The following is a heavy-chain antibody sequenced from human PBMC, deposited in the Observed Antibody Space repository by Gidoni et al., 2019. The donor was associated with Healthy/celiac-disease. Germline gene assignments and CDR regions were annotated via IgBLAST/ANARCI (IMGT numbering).Heavy chain of an antibody. Sequence: EVPLVESGGGLVKPGRSRRLSCTASGFTFGDSAMSWFRQAPGKGLEWVGFIRSKAYGGTTEYAASVKGRVTISRDDSKSIAYLQMNSLKTEDTAVYYCTRGPVRYFDWLSFDYWGQGTLVTVSS. V-gene: IGHV3-49*05. D-gene: IGHD3-9*01. CDR2: IRSKAYGGTT. CDR1: GFTFGDSA. J-gene: IGHJ4*02. CDR3: TRGPVRYFDWLSFDY.